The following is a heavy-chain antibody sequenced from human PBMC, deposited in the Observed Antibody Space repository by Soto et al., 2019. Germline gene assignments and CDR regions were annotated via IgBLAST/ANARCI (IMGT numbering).Heavy chain of an antibody. J-gene: IGHJ3*02. D-gene: IGHD2-8*01. CDR2: IYYSGST. V-gene: IGHV4-30-4*01. Sequence: SETLSLTCTVSGGSISSGDYYWSWIRQPPGKGLEWIGYIYYSGSTYYNPSLKSRVTISVDTSKNQFSLKLSSVTAADTAVYDCGRVWGYCTTGVCYTAFDIWCQGTMVTVS. CDR3: GRVWGYCTTGVCYTAFDI. CDR1: GGSISSGDYY.